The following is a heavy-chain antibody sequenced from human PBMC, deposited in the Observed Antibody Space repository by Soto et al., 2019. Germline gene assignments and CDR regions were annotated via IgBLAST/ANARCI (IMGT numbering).Heavy chain of an antibody. J-gene: IGHJ4*02. D-gene: IGHD6-19*01. V-gene: IGHV4-59*01. CDR2: IYYSGST. CDR1: GGSISSYY. CDR3: ARRYSSGWYSHVDYGGYFDY. Sequence: ETLSLTCTVSGGSISSYYWSWIRQPPGKGLEWIGYIYYSGSTNYNPSLKSRVTISVDTSKNQFSLKLSSVTAADTAVYYCARRYSSGWYSHVDYGGYFDYWGQGTLVTVSS.